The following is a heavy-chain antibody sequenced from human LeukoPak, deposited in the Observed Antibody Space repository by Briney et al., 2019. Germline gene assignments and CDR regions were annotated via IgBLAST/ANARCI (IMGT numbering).Heavy chain of an antibody. CDR2: ISGSGGST. Sequence: GGSLRLSCAASGFTFSSYAMNWVRQAPGKGLEWVSAISGSGGSTYYADSVKGRFTISRDNSKNSLYLQMNSLRAEDTAVYYCARSVSLLRYFDWLLYPFDYWGQGTLVTVSS. D-gene: IGHD3-9*01. CDR1: GFTFSSYA. V-gene: IGHV3-23*01. CDR3: ARSVSLLRYFDWLLYPFDY. J-gene: IGHJ4*02.